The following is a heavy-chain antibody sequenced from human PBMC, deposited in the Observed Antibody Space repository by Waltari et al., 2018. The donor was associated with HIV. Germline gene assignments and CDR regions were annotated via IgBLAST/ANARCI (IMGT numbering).Heavy chain of an antibody. Sequence: QVQLQESGPGLAKPSETLSLTCTVSGGSISSYSWTWIRQPPGKGLEWIGYIYYSGSTNYNPSLKSRVTISVDTSKNQFSLKLSSVTAADTAVYYCARHGPHYGDYPADAFDIWGQGTMVTVSS. CDR2: IYYSGST. J-gene: IGHJ3*02. D-gene: IGHD4-17*01. V-gene: IGHV4-59*08. CDR3: ARHGPHYGDYPADAFDI. CDR1: GGSISSYS.